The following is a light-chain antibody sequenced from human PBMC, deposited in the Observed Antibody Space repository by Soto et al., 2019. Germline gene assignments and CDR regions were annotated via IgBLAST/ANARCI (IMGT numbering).Light chain of an antibody. Sequence: DIQMTQSPSSLSASVGDRVTITCRASQSISSYLNWYQQKPGKAPKLLLYGGSNLQSGVPTRFSGSGSGTDFTLTIRSLQPEDFATYYCQQSYSTPYTFGQGTNLEIK. J-gene: IGKJ2*01. CDR3: QQSYSTPYT. CDR2: GGS. CDR1: QSISSY. V-gene: IGKV1-39*01.